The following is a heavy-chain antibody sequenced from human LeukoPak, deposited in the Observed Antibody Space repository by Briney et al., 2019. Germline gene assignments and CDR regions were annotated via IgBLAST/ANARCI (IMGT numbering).Heavy chain of an antibody. Sequence: GGSLRLSCVASGFSFSLYSMKWVRQAPGKGLEWVSYISDTSAMYYADSVRGRFTISRDNAKNSLFLQMNSLRVEDTGVYYCARDGGYSGYDADCWGQGTLVTVSS. CDR1: GFSFSLYS. V-gene: IGHV3-48*01. D-gene: IGHD5-12*01. J-gene: IGHJ4*02. CDR3: ARDGGYSGYDADC. CDR2: ISDTSAM.